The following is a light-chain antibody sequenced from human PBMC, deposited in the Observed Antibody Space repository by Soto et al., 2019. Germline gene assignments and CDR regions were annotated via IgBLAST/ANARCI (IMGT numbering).Light chain of an antibody. Sequence: DIRVPQSPPTLPASVGDRVTITCRASQDVSSWLAWYQQKPGRAPNVLIYEASSLQSGVPSRFTGSGSGTDCTLTISSLQPEDVATYYCQQANSFPITLGQGTRLEIK. CDR3: QQANSFPIT. CDR2: EAS. V-gene: IGKV1-12*01. CDR1: QDVSSW. J-gene: IGKJ5*01.